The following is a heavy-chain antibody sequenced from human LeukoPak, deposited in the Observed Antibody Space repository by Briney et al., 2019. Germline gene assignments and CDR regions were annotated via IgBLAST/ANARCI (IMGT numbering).Heavy chain of an antibody. D-gene: IGHD6-19*01. Sequence: SETLSLTCTVSGGSIISYYWSWIRQPAGKGLEWIGRIYTSGSTNYNPSLKSRVTMSVDTSKNQFSLRLSSVTAADTAVYYCARFFISVAGTFDSWGQGTLVTVSS. CDR1: GGSIISYY. J-gene: IGHJ4*02. CDR3: ARFFISVAGTFDS. CDR2: IYTSGST. V-gene: IGHV4-4*07.